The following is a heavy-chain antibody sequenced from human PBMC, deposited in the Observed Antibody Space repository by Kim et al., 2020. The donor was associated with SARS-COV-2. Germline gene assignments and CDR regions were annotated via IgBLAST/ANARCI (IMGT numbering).Heavy chain of an antibody. CDR2: IYYSGST. J-gene: IGHJ4*02. V-gene: IGHV4-59*01. Sequence: SETLSLTCTVSGGSISSYYWSWIRQPPGKGLEWIGYIYYSGSTNYNPSLKSRVTISVDTSKNQFSLKLSSVTAADTAVYYCARDPHGDYYFDYWGQGTLVTVSS. CDR3: ARDPHGDYYFDY. CDR1: GGSISSYY. D-gene: IGHD4-17*01.